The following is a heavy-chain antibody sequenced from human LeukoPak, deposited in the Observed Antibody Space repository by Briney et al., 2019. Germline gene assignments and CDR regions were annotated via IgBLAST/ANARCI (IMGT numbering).Heavy chain of an antibody. CDR1: GGSISSSNW. CDR2: IYHSGST. J-gene: IGHJ6*02. D-gene: IGHD2-2*01. Sequence: PSETLSLTCAVSGGSISSSNWWSWVRQPPGKGLAWIGEIYHSGSTNYNPSLRSRVTISVDKSKNQFSLKLSSVTAADTAVYYCARERGYCSSTSCYQAGDGMDVWGQGTTVTVSS. CDR3: ARERGYCSSTSCYQAGDGMDV. V-gene: IGHV4-4*02.